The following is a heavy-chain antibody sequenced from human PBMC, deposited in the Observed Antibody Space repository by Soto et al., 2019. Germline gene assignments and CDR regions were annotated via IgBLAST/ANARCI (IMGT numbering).Heavy chain of an antibody. V-gene: IGHV3-7*02. CDR1: GFTFSTYW. CDR3: ARGSSGWYEVDY. D-gene: IGHD6-19*01. J-gene: IGHJ4*02. Sequence: EVQLVESGGGLVQPGGSLRLSCAASGFTFSTYWMNWVRQAPGKGLEWVANIKQDGSEKNYVDSVKGRFTISRDNAKNSLYLKMNSLRAEDTAVYYCARGSSGWYEVDYWCQGTLVTVSS. CDR2: IKQDGSEK.